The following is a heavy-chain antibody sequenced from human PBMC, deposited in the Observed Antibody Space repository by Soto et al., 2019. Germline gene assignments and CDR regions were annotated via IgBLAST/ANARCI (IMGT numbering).Heavy chain of an antibody. J-gene: IGHJ4*02. CDR1: GFTFSSYS. CDR3: ARDPVDCSGGSCYNFEY. CDR2: ISSSSSYI. V-gene: IGHV3-21*01. Sequence: EVQLVESGGGLVKPGGSLRLSCAASGFTFSSYSMNWVRQAPGKGLEWVSSISSSSSYIYYADSVKGRFTISRDNAKNTLYLQMNSLRADDTAVYYCARDPVDCSGGSCYNFEYWGQGTLVTVSS. D-gene: IGHD2-15*01.